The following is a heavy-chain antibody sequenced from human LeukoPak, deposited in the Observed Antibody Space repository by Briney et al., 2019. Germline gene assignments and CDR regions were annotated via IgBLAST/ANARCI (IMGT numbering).Heavy chain of an antibody. CDR2: ISSSGNYI. CDR1: RFTLSIYI. J-gene: IGHJ4*02. CDR3: VREDYGGNSVFDS. D-gene: IGHD4-23*01. Sequence: GGSLRLSCAASRFTLSIYIMNWVRQAPGKGLEWVSFISSSGNYIYYADSVKGRFTISRDNAKNSLYLQMNSLRAEDTAVYYCVREDYGGNSVFDSWGQGTLVTVSS. V-gene: IGHV3-21*01.